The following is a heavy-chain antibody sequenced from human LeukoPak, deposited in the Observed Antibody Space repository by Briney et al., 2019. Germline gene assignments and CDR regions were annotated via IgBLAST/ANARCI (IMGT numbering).Heavy chain of an antibody. D-gene: IGHD4-17*01. V-gene: IGHV5-51*01. J-gene: IGHJ4*02. CDR1: GYNFTSYW. CDR3: ARHSTVTTGDY. Sequence: GESLKISCKGSGYNFTSYWIGWVRQMPGKGLVWMGIIYPGDSDTRYSPSFQGQVTISADRSISTAYLQWSSLKASDTAVYCCARHSTVTTGDYWGQGTLVTVSS. CDR2: IYPGDSDT.